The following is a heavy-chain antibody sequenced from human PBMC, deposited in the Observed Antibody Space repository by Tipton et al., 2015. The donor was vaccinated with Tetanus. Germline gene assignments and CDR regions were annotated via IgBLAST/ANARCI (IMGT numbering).Heavy chain of an antibody. CDR3: ARGVWSPLYNWFDP. V-gene: IGHV4-59*11. CDR1: GGSMSSHY. CDR2: IYYSGGT. J-gene: IGHJ5*02. D-gene: IGHD1-26*01. Sequence: TLSLTCSVSGGSMSSHYWSWIRQPPGKGLEWIGYIYYSGGTKYNPSLKSRVTISVDTSKKQLSLKLSSVTAADTAVYYCARGVWSPLYNWFDPWGQGTLVTVSS.